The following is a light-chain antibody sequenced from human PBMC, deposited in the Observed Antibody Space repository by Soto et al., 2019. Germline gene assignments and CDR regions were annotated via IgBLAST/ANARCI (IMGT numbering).Light chain of an antibody. CDR2: ITS. CDR3: QQYEGYPWT. Sequence: DIQMTQSPPSLSLSVGDRVTITCRASQHIGQWLAWYQQKPGKAPNLLIYITSTLHSGVPARFSGSGSGTEFTLTITSLQPDDFATYYCQQYEGYPWTFGRGTKVDIK. CDR1: QHIGQW. V-gene: IGKV1-5*03. J-gene: IGKJ1*01.